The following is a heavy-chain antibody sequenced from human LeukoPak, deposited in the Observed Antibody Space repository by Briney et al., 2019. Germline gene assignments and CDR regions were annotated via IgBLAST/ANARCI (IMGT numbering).Heavy chain of an antibody. J-gene: IGHJ5*02. CDR1: GFTFSSYA. V-gene: IGHV3-30-3*01. CDR3: ARDGRYCSSTSCYGGWFGP. Sequence: PGGSLRLSCAASGFTFSSYAMHWVRQAPGKGLEWVAVMSYDGSNKYYADSVKGRFTISRDNSKNTLYLQMNSLRAEDTAVYYCARDGRYCSSTSCYGGWFGPWGQGTLVTVSS. CDR2: MSYDGSNK. D-gene: IGHD2-2*01.